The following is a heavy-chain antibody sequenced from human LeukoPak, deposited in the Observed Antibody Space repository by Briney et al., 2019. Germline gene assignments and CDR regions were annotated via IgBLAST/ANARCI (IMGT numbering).Heavy chain of an antibody. CDR1: GGPISSYY. CDR2: IYYSGST. CDR3: ARHLSRSAFYFDY. D-gene: IGHD2-2*01. V-gene: IGHV4-59*01. Sequence: SETLSLTCTVSGGPISSYYWSWIRQPPGKGLEWIGYIYYSGSTNYNPSLKSRVTISVDTSENQFSLKLSSVTAADTAVYYCARHLSRSAFYFDYWGQGTLVTVSS. J-gene: IGHJ4*02.